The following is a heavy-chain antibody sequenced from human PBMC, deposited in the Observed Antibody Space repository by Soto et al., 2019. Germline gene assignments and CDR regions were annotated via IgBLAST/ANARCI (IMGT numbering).Heavy chain of an antibody. CDR3: VKGRYCFDSWSERGPFDC. V-gene: IGHV3-30*14. CDR1: GFNFSSYA. D-gene: IGHD5-18*01. CDR2: MSYNGSNT. Sequence: GGSLRLSCAASGFNFSSYAIHWVRQAPGKGLEWVGLMSYNGSNTFYADSVKGRFTFSRDNSKNTLYLQMSSLRPEDTVVYYYVKGRYCFDSWSERGPFDCWGQGTLVTVSS. J-gene: IGHJ4*02.